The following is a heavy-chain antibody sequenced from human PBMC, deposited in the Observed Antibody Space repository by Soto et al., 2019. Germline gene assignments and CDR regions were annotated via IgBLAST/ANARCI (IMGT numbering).Heavy chain of an antibody. CDR3: ARGPLGHLDPFQC. J-gene: IGHJ4*02. Sequence: PSETLSLTCTVSIGALSSGDYYWTWVRQFPGKGLEWMGYINTGGSTYFNPSLKSRATISLDRSKNQFSLRLNYVTAADTAVYYCARGPLGHLDPFQCWGQGAQVTVSS. V-gene: IGHV4-30-4*08. CDR2: INTGGST. CDR1: IGALSSGDYY. D-gene: IGHD6-19*01.